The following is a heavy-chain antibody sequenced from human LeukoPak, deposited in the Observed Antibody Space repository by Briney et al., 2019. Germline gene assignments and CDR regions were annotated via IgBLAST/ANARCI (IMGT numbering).Heavy chain of an antibody. CDR1: GFTFSSYA. CDR3: AYYDSSGFYYGRLRY. CDR2: ISYGGSNK. Sequence: GGSLRLSCAASGFTFSSYAMHWVRQAPGKGLEWVAVISYGGSNKYYADSVKGRFTISRDNSKNTLYLQMNRLRAEDTAIYFCAYYDSSGFYYGRLRYWGQGTPVTVSS. D-gene: IGHD3-22*01. J-gene: IGHJ4*02. V-gene: IGHV3-30-3*01.